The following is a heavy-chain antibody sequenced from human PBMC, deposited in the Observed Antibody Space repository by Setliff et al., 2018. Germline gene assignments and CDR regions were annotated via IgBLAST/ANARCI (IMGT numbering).Heavy chain of an antibody. CDR1: GFTFSNYY. CDR3: ARDREGDGNYYMDV. V-gene: IGHV3-74*01. D-gene: IGHD1-1*01. CDR2: ITSDGSST. Sequence: LRLSCAASGFTFSNYYMHWVRQAPGKGLVWVPRITSDGSSTTYADSVKGRFTISRDNAKSTLYLQMNSLRADDTAVYYCARDREGDGNYYMDVWGKGTTVT. J-gene: IGHJ6*03.